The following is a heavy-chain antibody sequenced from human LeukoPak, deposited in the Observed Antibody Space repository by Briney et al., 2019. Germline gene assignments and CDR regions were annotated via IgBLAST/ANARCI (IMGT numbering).Heavy chain of an antibody. J-gene: IGHJ3*02. CDR2: ISSSSSYI. CDR3: AKYGTWAAFDI. Sequence: GGSLRLSCAASGFTFSSYAMSWVRQAPGKGLEWVSSISSSSSYIYYADSVKGRFTISRDNAKNSLYLQMNSLRAEDTAVYYCAKYGTWAAFDIWGQGTMVTVSS. D-gene: IGHD3-16*01. V-gene: IGHV3-21*01. CDR1: GFTFSSYA.